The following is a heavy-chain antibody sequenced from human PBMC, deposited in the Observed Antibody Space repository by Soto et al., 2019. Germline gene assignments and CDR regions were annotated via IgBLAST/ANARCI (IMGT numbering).Heavy chain of an antibody. Sequence: QSTLKESGPTLVKPTQTLTLTCTFSGFSLSTTEVGVGRIRQPPGKALEWLALIYWDDDNPYSPSLKSRLTITKDISKCQVVLTRTNADSVDTATYYCANTHYSSCDTSDTYLGFDYWGQGALVTVSS. J-gene: IGHJ4*02. CDR1: GFSLSTTEVG. CDR2: IYWDDDN. V-gene: IGHV2-5*02. D-gene: IGHD3-22*01. CDR3: ANTHYSSCDTSDTYLGFDY.